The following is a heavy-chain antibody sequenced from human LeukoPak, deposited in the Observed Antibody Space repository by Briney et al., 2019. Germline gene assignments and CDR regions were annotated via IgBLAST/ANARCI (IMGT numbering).Heavy chain of an antibody. CDR3: ARGSELGDDDSWSGLFDY. D-gene: IGHD3-3*01. Sequence: GGSLRLSCAASGFTFSSYAMSWVRQAPGKGLEWVSAISGSGGSTYYADSVKGRFTISRDNSKNTLYLQMNSLRAEDTAVYYCARGSELGDDDSWSGLFDYWGQGTLVTVSS. J-gene: IGHJ4*02. CDR2: ISGSGGST. CDR1: GFTFSSYA. V-gene: IGHV3-23*01.